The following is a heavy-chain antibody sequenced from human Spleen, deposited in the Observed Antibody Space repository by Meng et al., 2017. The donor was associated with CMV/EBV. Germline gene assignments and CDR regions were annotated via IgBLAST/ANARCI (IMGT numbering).Heavy chain of an antibody. J-gene: IGHJ6*02. D-gene: IGHD2-2*01. Sequence: SVKVSCKASGGTFSSYAISWVRQAPGQGLEWMGGIIPILGIANYAQKFQGRVTITADKSTSTAYMELSSLRSEDTAVYYCARAAPPRGRACSSTSCYYYYYGMDVWGQGTTVTVSS. CDR2: IIPILGIA. V-gene: IGHV1-69*10. CDR1: GGTFSSYA. CDR3: ARAAPPRGRACSSTSCYYYYYGMDV.